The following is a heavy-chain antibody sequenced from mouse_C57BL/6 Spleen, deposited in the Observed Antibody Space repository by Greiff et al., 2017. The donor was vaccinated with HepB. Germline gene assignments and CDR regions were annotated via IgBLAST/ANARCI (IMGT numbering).Heavy chain of an antibody. J-gene: IGHJ3*01. Sequence: VQLQQSGTVLARPGASVKMSCKTSGYTFTSYWMHWVKQRPGQGLEWIGAIYPGNSDTSYNQKFKGKAKLTAVTSASTAYMELSSLTNEDSAVYYCTRGELTGILPFAYCGQGTLVTVSA. CDR1: GYTFTSYW. CDR2: IYPGNSDT. D-gene: IGHD4-1*01. CDR3: TRGELTGILPFAY. V-gene: IGHV1-5*01.